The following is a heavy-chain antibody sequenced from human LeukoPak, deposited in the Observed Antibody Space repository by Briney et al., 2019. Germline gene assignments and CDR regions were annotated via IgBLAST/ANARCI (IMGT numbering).Heavy chain of an antibody. D-gene: IGHD5-18*01. CDR2: ISNSGGS. J-gene: IGHJ4*02. Sequence: PSETLSLICTVSGGSISNYYWSWIRQPPGKGLEWIAYISNSGGSNYNPSLKSRVTLSIDTSENQFSLKLSSVTAADTAVYYCAYSYGRGDYFDYWGQGILVTVSS. CDR1: GGSISNYY. CDR3: AYSYGRGDYFDY. V-gene: IGHV4-59*03.